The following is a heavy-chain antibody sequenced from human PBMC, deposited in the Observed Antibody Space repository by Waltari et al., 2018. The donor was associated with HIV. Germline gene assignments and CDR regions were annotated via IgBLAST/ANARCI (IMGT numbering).Heavy chain of an antibody. J-gene: IGHJ4*02. Sequence: QLQVQESGPGLVKPSETLSLTCSVSGASISSSNFYWGWIRQPPGKGLEWIGSVYYSGSAYYNPSLESRVTTSIDTSKNQFALRLTSVTAADTAVYYCASGNGGYFDYWGQGTLVTVSS. CDR2: VYYSGSA. CDR1: GASISSSNFY. D-gene: IGHD4-17*01. CDR3: ASGNGGYFDY. V-gene: IGHV4-39*01.